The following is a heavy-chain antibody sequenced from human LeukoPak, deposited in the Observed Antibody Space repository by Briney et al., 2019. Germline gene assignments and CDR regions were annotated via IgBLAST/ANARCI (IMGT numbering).Heavy chain of an antibody. Sequence: PAGSLRLSCAASGFTLSNYWMHWVRQGPGKGLVWVSRVSNDGSSTAYADSVRGRFTISRDNAKNTLYLRMDSLRAEDTAVYYCVGAAADTTPRPWGQGTPVTVSS. CDR3: VGAAADTTPRP. J-gene: IGHJ4*02. D-gene: IGHD6-13*01. CDR2: VSNDGSST. V-gene: IGHV3-74*01. CDR1: GFTLSNYW.